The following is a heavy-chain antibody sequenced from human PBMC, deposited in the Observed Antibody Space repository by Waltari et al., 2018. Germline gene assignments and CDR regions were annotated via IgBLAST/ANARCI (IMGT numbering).Heavy chain of an antibody. CDR2: IRYDGRNK. V-gene: IGHV3-30*02. Sequence: QVQLVETGGGVVQPGGSLRLSCAASGFTFSSYGMHWVRQAPGKVLAWVAVIRYDGRNKYYADSVKGRFTNSRDNSKNSLYLQMNSLRAADTAVYYCAKADLERVPSYYYMDVWGKGTTVTVSS. J-gene: IGHJ6*03. CDR1: GFTFSSYG. D-gene: IGHD2-2*01. CDR3: AKADLERVPSYYYMDV.